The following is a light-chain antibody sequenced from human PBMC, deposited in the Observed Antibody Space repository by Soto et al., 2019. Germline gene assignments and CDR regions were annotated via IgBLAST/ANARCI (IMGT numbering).Light chain of an antibody. V-gene: IGKV1-5*01. J-gene: IGKJ1*01. CDR2: DAS. CDR1: QTVSTW. Sequence: DIQMTQSPSTLSAAVGDRFTSTCRASQTVSTWLAWYQQKPGKAPNLLIYDASSLESGVPSRFSGDGSGTEFTLTISSLQPDDFATYYCQQYHSYSLTFGQGTKVDI. CDR3: QQYHSYSLT.